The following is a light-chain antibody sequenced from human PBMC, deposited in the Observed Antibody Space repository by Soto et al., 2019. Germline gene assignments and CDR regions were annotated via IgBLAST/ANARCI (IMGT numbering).Light chain of an antibody. CDR3: QQYTNRTPWT. V-gene: IGKV3-15*01. Sequence: EIVMTQSPATLSGSPGERATLSCRASQSVSTNLAWYQQKPGQAPRLLIYGASTRATGIPARFSGSGSGTEFXLTISSLQSDDFAVCYCQQYTNRTPWTFGQGTKV. CDR2: GAS. J-gene: IGKJ1*01. CDR1: QSVSTN.